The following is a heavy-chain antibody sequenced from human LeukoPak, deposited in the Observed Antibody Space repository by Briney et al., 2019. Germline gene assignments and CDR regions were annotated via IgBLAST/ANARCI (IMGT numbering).Heavy chain of an antibody. CDR2: FDPEDGET. Sequence: APVKVSCKVSGYTLTELSMHWVRQAPGKGLECMGGFDPEDGETIYAQKFQGRVTMTEDTSTDTAYMELSSLRSEDTAVYYCATDGYRHQLLNWFDPWGQGTLVTVSS. CDR1: GYTLTELS. J-gene: IGHJ5*02. CDR3: ATDGYRHQLLNWFDP. D-gene: IGHD2-2*01. V-gene: IGHV1-24*01.